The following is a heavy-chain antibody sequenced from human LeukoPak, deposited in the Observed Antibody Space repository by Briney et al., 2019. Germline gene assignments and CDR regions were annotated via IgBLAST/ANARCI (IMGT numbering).Heavy chain of an antibody. CDR1: GGSISSSSYY. V-gene: IGHV4-39*01. CDR3: ARRDIVATKFDY. Sequence: SETLSLTCTVSGGSISSSSYYWGWIRQPPGKGLEWIGSIYYSGSTYYNPSLKSRVTIAVDTSKNQFSLKLSSVTAADTAVYYCARRDIVATKFDYWGQGTLVTVSS. D-gene: IGHD5-12*01. CDR2: IYYSGST. J-gene: IGHJ4*02.